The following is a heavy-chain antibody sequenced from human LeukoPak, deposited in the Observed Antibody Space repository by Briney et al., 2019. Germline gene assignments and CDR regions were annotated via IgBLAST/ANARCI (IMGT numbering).Heavy chain of an antibody. Sequence: QPGGSLRLSCAASGFTFSSYEMNWVRQAPGKGLEWVSYISSSGSTIYYADSVKGRFTISRDNAKNSLYLQMNSLRPEDTALYYCAKDTALGRGYYFDHWGQGTLVTVSS. D-gene: IGHD4-17*01. CDR2: ISSSGSTI. J-gene: IGHJ4*02. CDR3: AKDTALGRGYYFDH. V-gene: IGHV3-48*03. CDR1: GFTFSSYE.